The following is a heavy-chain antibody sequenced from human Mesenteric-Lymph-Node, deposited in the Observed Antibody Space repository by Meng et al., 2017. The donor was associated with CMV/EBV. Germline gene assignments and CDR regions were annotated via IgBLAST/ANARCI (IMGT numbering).Heavy chain of an antibody. CDR3: AKAMYYFDY. Sequence: GESLKISCAASGFTFSSYGMHWVRQAPGKGLEWVAFIRYEEGNKYYADSVKGRFTISRDNSKNTLYLQMNSLRAEDTAVYYCAKAMYYFDYWGQGTLVTVSS. J-gene: IGHJ4*02. CDR2: IRYEEGNK. V-gene: IGHV3-30*02. CDR1: GFTFSSYG.